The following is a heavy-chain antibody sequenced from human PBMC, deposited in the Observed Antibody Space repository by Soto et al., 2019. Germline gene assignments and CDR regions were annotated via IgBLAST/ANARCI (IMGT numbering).Heavy chain of an antibody. J-gene: IGHJ3*02. V-gene: IGHV4-39*01. CDR2: IYYSGST. CDR1: GGSISSSSYY. CDR3: ARSRLDAFDI. Sequence: KPSETLSLTCTVSGGSISSSSYYWGWIRQPPGKGLEWIGSIYYSGSTYYNPSLKSRVTISVDTSKNQFSLKLSSVTAADTAVYYCARSRLDAFDIWGQGTMVTVSS. D-gene: IGHD2-21*02.